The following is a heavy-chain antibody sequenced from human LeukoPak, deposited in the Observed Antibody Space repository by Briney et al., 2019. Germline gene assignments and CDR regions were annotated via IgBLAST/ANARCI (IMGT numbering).Heavy chain of an antibody. CDR2: IRSNGRDT. CDR1: GFTFSEYS. J-gene: IGHJ5*02. Sequence: PGMSLRLSCAASGFTFSEYSMSWVRQAPGKGLEWVSNIRSNGRDTYYTDSVKGRFTISRDNSKNTLYLEMNSLRAEDTAVYYCAKGGYTTCFDPWGQGTLVTVSS. CDR3: AKGGYTTCFDP. D-gene: IGHD2-15*01. V-gene: IGHV3-23*01.